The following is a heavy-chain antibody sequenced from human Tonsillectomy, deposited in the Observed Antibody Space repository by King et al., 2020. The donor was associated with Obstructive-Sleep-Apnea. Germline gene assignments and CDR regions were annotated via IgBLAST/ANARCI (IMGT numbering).Heavy chain of an antibody. V-gene: IGHV4-59*08. Sequence: MQLQESGPGLVKPSETLSLTCTVSGGSISSYYWSWIRQPPGKGLEWIGYVYYSGSTNYNPSLKSRVTISVDTSKKQFSLKLSSVTAADTAVYYCAISVDTARVFDYWGQGTLVTVSS. CDR3: AISVDTARVFDY. D-gene: IGHD5-18*01. CDR1: GGSISSYY. J-gene: IGHJ4*02. CDR2: VYYSGST.